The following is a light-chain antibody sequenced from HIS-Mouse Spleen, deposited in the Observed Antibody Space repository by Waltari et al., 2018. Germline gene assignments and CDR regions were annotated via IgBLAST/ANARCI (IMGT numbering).Light chain of an antibody. CDR2: EDS. CDR3: YSTDSSGNHRV. V-gene: IGLV3-10*01. Sequence: SYELTQPPSVXVSXXQTARIXXPGDXLPXKYXXXYQQXSGQAPVLVIYEDSKRPSGIPERFSGSSSGTMATLTISGAQVEDEADYYCYSTDSSGNHRVFGGGTKLTVL. CDR1: XLPXKY. J-gene: IGLJ2*01.